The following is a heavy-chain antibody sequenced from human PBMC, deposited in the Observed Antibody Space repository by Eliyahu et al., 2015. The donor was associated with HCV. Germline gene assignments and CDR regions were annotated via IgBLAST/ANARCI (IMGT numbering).Heavy chain of an antibody. J-gene: IGHJ4*02. CDR1: XFTFTNYA. Sequence: EVQLLESGGGLVQPGGSLRLSCAASXFTFTNYAINWVRRAPGEGLDWVSTISGDAINTYXADSVKGRFSISRDNSKNMVYLQMNSLRAEDTATYYCTREGVSSNGWFAGYWGQGTSVSVSS. D-gene: IGHD6-19*01. CDR3: TREGVSSNGWFAGY. V-gene: IGHV3-23*01. CDR2: ISGDAINT.